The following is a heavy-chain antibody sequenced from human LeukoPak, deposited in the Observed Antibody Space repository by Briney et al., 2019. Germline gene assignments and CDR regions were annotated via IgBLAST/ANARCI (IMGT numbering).Heavy chain of an antibody. CDR2: INHSGST. Sequence: PSETLSLTCAVYGGSFSGYYWSWIRQPPGKGLEWIGEINHSGSTNYNPSLKSRVTISVDTSKNQFSLKLSSVTAADTAVYYCASHQIAVAGTSSPGYWGQGTLVTVSS. J-gene: IGHJ4*02. CDR3: ASHQIAVAGTSSPGY. D-gene: IGHD6-19*01. CDR1: GGSFSGYY. V-gene: IGHV4-34*01.